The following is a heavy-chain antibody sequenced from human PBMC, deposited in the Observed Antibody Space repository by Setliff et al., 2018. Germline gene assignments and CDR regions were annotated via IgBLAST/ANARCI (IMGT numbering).Heavy chain of an antibody. CDR1: GGSISSSSYY. D-gene: IGHD4-4*01. J-gene: IGHJ4*02. V-gene: IGHV4-39*07. CDR2: IYYSGST. Sequence: KTSETLSLTCTVAGGSISSSSYYWGWIRQPPGKGLEWIGSIYYSGSTYYNPSLKSRVTISVDTSKNQRSLKLSSVTSADTAVYYCASYRQDVNYWGQGTLVTVSS. CDR3: ASYRQDVNY.